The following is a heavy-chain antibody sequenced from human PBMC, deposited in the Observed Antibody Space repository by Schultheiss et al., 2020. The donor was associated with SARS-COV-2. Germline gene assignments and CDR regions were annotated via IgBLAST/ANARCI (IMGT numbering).Heavy chain of an antibody. CDR3: AKDVAARRRDNWFDP. CDR1: GFTFSSYA. CDR2: ISSNGGST. Sequence: GGSLRLSCAASGFTFSSYAMSWVRQAPGKGLEYVSAISSNGGSTYYANSVKGRFTISRDNAKNSLYLQMNSLRAEDTAVYYCAKDVAARRRDNWFDPWGQGTLVTVSS. D-gene: IGHD6-6*01. J-gene: IGHJ5*02. V-gene: IGHV3-64*01.